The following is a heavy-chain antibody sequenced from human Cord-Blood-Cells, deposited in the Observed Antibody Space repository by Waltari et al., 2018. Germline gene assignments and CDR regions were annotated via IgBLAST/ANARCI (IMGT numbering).Heavy chain of an antibody. Sequence: QVQLQESGPGLVKPSQTLSLTCTVPGGSISSGDYYRSWIRQPPGKGLEWIVYIYYSGSTYYNPSLKGRVTISVDTSKNQFSLKLSSVTAADTAVYYCAREAITIFGVVGGWFDPWGQGTLVTVSS. D-gene: IGHD3-3*01. CDR1: GGSISSGDYY. CDR3: AREAITIFGVVGGWFDP. V-gene: IGHV4-30-4*01. J-gene: IGHJ5*02. CDR2: IYYSGST.